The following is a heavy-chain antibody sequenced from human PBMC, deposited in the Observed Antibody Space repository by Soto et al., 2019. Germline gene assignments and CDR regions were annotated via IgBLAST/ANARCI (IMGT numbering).Heavy chain of an antibody. D-gene: IGHD2-2*01. CDR2: ITGSTGTT. CDR3: AKDTSRPPYHLDV. V-gene: IGHV3-23*01. CDR1: GFTFSNFA. Sequence: GGSLRLSCAASGFTFSNFAMSWVRHAPGKGLEWVSEITGSTGTTYYADSVKGRFIISRDNSKNTVHLQMNSLRAEDTAVYYCAKDTSRPPYHLDVWGKGTTVTVSS. J-gene: IGHJ6*03.